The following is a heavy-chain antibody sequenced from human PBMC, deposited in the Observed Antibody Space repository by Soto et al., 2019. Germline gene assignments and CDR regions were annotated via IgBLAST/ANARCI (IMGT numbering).Heavy chain of an antibody. CDR1: GGTFSSYA. CDR2: IIPIFGTA. Sequence: QVQLVQSGAEVKKPGSSVKVSCKASGGTFSSYAISWVRQAPGKGLEWMGGIIPIFGTANYAPKFQGRVTITADEATSTAYMELSSLRSEDTAVYYCALLNTGHYYYGMDVWGQGTTVTVSS. CDR3: ALLNTGHYYYGMDV. J-gene: IGHJ6*02. V-gene: IGHV1-69*01. D-gene: IGHD2-15*01.